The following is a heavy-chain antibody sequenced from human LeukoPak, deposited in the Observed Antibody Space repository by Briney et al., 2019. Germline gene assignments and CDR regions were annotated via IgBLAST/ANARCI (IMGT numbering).Heavy chain of an antibody. CDR1: GFTFSSYA. D-gene: IGHD1-20*01. CDR2: ISSSRSTI. J-gene: IGHJ4*02. V-gene: IGHV3-48*04. Sequence: GGSLRLSCAASGFTFSSYAMSWVRQAPGKGLEWVSYISSSRSTIYYADSVKGRFTISRDNAKNSLYLQMNSLRVEDTAVYYCASGYNSDSWGQGTLVIVSS. CDR3: ASGYNSDS.